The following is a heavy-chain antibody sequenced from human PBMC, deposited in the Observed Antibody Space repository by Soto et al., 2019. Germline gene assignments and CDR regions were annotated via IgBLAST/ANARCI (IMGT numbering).Heavy chain of an antibody. CDR3: GGDSSGYFYPDVFDI. CDR2: ISSSSSTI. D-gene: IGHD3-22*01. CDR1: GFTFSRYS. V-gene: IGHV3-48*02. J-gene: IGHJ3*02. Sequence: LRLSCAASGFTFSRYSMNLLRQAPGKGLEWVSYISSSSSTIYYADSVKGRFTISRDNAKNSLYLQMNSLRDEDTAVYYCGGDSSGYFYPDVFDIWGQGTMVTVSS.